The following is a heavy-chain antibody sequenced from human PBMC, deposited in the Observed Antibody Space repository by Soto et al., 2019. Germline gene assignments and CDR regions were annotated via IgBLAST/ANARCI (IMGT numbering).Heavy chain of an antibody. Sequence: QVQLHQWGAGLLKPSETLSLTCAVYGVSFSGYHGSWIRQPPGKGLEWIGEINHSGSTSYNPSLKSRFTLSIDTSKNFFSLKLNAVTAADTAVDYCARGRAVDVWGQGTTVTVSS. CDR3: ARGRAVDV. D-gene: IGHD3-10*01. J-gene: IGHJ6*02. CDR1: GVSFSGYH. V-gene: IGHV4-34*01. CDR2: INHSGST.